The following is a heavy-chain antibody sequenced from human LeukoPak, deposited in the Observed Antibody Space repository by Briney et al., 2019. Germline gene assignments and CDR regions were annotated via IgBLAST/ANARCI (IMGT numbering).Heavy chain of an antibody. D-gene: IGHD3-9*01. CDR1: GFTFSSYG. Sequence: PGGSLRLSCAASGFTFSSYGMHWVRQAPGKGLEWVAFIRYDGSNKYYADSVKGRFTISRDNSKNTLYLQMNSLRAEDTAVYYCARHLRYFDHTDAFDIWGQGTMVTVSS. CDR2: IRYDGSNK. V-gene: IGHV3-30*02. J-gene: IGHJ3*02. CDR3: ARHLRYFDHTDAFDI.